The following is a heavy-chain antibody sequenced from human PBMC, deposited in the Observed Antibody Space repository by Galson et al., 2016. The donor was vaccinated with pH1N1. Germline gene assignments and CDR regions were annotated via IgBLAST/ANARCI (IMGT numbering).Heavy chain of an antibody. J-gene: IGHJ4*02. CDR1: GYTLSRYY. CDR3: ARRYYFDY. CDR2: IDPSSGSK. V-gene: IGHV1-46*03. Sequence: SVKVSCKASGYTLSRYYMHWLRQAPGQGLEWMGIIDPSSGSKTYAQKFQGRVTMTHDTATNTVYLELSSLRSDDTAVYYCARRYYFDYWGQGTTVTVPS.